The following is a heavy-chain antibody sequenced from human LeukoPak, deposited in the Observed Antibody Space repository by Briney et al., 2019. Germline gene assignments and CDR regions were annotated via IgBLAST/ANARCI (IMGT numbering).Heavy chain of an antibody. J-gene: IGHJ4*02. V-gene: IGHV1-69*01. CDR2: MIPIFGTA. CDR3: ARASRYCSSTSCSDAGYFDY. Sequence: SVKVSCKASGGTFSSYAISWVRQAPGQGLEWMGGMIPIFGTANYAQKFQGRVTITADECTSTAYLELSSLRSEDTAVYYCARASRYCSSTSCSDAGYFDYWGQGTLVTVSS. D-gene: IGHD2-2*01. CDR1: GGTFSSYA.